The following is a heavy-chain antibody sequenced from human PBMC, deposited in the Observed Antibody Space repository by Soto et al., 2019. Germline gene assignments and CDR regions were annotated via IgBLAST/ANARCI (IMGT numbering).Heavy chain of an antibody. CDR3: ARDLVVPAAIYYYYGMDV. V-gene: IGHV4-4*07. CDR2: IYTSGST. Sequence: SETLSLTCTVSGGSISSYYWSWIRQPAGKGLEWIGRIYTSGSTNYNPSLKSRVTMSVDTSKNQFSLKLSSVTAADTAVYYCARDLVVPAAIYYYYGMDVWGQGATVTVSS. J-gene: IGHJ6*02. CDR1: GGSISSYY. D-gene: IGHD2-2*01.